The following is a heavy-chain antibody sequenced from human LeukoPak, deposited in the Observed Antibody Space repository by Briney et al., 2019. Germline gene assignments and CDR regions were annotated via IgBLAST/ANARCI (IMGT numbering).Heavy chain of an antibody. J-gene: IGHJ4*02. CDR3: ARDQTMVRGVMDY. CDR2: IYSGGST. Sequence: GGSLRLSCAASGFTVSSNYMSWVRQAPGKGLEWVSVIYSGGSTYYADSVKGRFTISRDNAKNSLYLQMNSLRAEDTAVYYCARDQTMVRGVMDYWGQGTLVTVSS. D-gene: IGHD3-10*01. V-gene: IGHV3-53*01. CDR1: GFTVSSNY.